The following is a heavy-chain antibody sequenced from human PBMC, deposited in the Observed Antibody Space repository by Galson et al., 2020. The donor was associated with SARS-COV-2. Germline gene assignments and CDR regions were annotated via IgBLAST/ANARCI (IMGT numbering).Heavy chain of an antibody. D-gene: IGHD3-10*01. V-gene: IGHV1-24*01. J-gene: IGHJ4*02. CDR1: GYTLTELS. CDR2: FDPEDGET. Sequence: ASVKVSCKVSGYTLTELSMHWVRQAPGQGLEWMGGFDPEDGETIYAQKFQGRVTMTEDTSTDTAYMELSSLRSEDTAVYYCATALYYYGSGSYLLDFDYWGQGTLVTVSS. CDR3: ATALYYYGSGSYLLDFDY.